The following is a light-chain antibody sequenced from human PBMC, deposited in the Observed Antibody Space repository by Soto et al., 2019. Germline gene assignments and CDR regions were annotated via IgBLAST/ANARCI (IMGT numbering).Light chain of an antibody. V-gene: IGLV1-40*01. J-gene: IGLJ1*01. CDR1: SSNIGAGYD. Sequence: QSVLTQPPSVSGAPGQRVTISCTGSSSNIGAGYDVHWYQQFPGTAPKLLIYDNNNRPSGVPDRFSGSKSGTSASLAITGLQAEDEADYYCQSYDSSLGGWVFGTGTKLTVL. CDR2: DNN. CDR3: QSYDSSLGGWV.